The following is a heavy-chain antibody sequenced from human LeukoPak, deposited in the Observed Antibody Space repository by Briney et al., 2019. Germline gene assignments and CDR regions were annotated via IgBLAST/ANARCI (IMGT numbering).Heavy chain of an antibody. J-gene: IGHJ5*02. V-gene: IGHV1-18*01. D-gene: IGHD2-2*01. CDR1: GHTFTSYG. CDR2: ISAYNGNA. CDR3: ARAWDCSSTSCYPFWFDP. Sequence: GASVKVSCKASGHTFTSYGISWVRQAPGQGLEWMGWISAYNGNANYAQKLQGRVTMTTDTSTSIAYMELRSLRSDDTAVYYCARAWDCSSTSCYPFWFDPWGQGTLVTVSS.